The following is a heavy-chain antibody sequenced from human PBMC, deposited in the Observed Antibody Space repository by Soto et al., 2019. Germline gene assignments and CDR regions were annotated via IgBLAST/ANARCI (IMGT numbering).Heavy chain of an antibody. D-gene: IGHD3-3*01. Sequence: QVQLVQSGAEVKKPGASVKVSCKASGYTFTSYGISWVRQAPGQGLEWMGWISAYNGNTNYAQKLQGRVTMTTDTSTSTADMELRSLRSADTAVYYCARLRFLEWLLPYYFDYWGQGTLVTVSS. CDR1: GYTFTSYG. J-gene: IGHJ4*02. CDR2: ISAYNGNT. V-gene: IGHV1-18*01. CDR3: ARLRFLEWLLPYYFDY.